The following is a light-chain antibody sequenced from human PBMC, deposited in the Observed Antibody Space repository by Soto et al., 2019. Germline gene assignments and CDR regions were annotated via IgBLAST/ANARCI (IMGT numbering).Light chain of an antibody. CDR2: GAS. J-gene: IGKJ1*01. CDR1: QSISNS. CDR3: HQSYSTPQT. V-gene: IGKV1-39*01. Sequence: DIQMTQSPSSLSASVGDRVTIACRASQSISNSLNWYQHRPGKAPKLLIYGASSLQSGVPSRFRGSESRTDFTLTISSLQPEDFATYYCHQSYSTPQTFGQGTKVEIK.